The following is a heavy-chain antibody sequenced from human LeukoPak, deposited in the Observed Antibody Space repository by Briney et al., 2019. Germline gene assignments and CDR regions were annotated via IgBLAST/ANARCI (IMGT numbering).Heavy chain of an antibody. J-gene: IGHJ3*02. CDR1: GGSISSYY. V-gene: IGHV4-4*07. CDR3: ARDKMQVVTAIGVSGSDAFDI. CDR2: IYTSGST. D-gene: IGHD2-21*02. Sequence: SSETLSLTCTVSGGSISSYYWSWIRQPAGKGLEWIGRIYTSGSTNYNPSLKSRVTMSVDTSKNQFSLKLSSVTAADTAVYYCARDKMQVVTAIGVSGSDAFDIWGQGTMVTVSS.